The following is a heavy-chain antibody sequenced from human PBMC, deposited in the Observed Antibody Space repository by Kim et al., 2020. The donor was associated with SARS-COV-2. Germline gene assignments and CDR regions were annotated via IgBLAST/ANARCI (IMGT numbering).Heavy chain of an antibody. Sequence: GGSLRLSCVASGFTFSSYSMNWVRQAPGKGLEWVSSISSSSSYIYYADSVKGRFTISRDNAKNSLYLQMNSLRAEDTAVYYCARDAGAYCGGDCYVDYWGQGTLVTVSS. V-gene: IGHV3-21*01. D-gene: IGHD2-21*02. CDR1: GFTFSSYS. CDR2: ISSSSSYI. J-gene: IGHJ4*02. CDR3: ARDAGAYCGGDCYVDY.